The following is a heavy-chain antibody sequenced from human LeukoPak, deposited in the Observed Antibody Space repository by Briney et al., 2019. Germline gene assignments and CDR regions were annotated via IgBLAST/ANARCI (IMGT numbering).Heavy chain of an antibody. V-gene: IGHV4-59*01. CDR3: AREGDGYNFDY. CDR1: GGSISSYY. D-gene: IGHD5-24*01. Sequence: SSETLSLTCTVSGGSISSYYWSWIRQPPGKGLEWIGYIYYSGSTNYNPSLKSRVTISVDTSKNQFSLKLSSVTAADTAVYYCAREGDGYNFDYWGHGTLVTVSS. CDR2: IYYSGST. J-gene: IGHJ4*01.